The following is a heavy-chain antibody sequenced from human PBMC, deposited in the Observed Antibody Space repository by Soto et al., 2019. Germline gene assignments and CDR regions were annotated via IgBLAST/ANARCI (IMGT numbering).Heavy chain of an antibody. CDR1: GDTFTAYS. J-gene: IGHJ4*02. CDR2: ISSVSGDT. Sequence: ASVKVSCKASGDTFTAYSLHWVRQAPGQGLEWMGWISSVSGDTRYSQKFQGRVTMTRDTSTSTVYMELNSLRSEDTAVYFCARDAQIGHGYSAYHTYWGQGTLVTVSS. CDR3: ARDAQIGHGYSAYHTY. V-gene: IGHV1-3*01. D-gene: IGHD5-12*01.